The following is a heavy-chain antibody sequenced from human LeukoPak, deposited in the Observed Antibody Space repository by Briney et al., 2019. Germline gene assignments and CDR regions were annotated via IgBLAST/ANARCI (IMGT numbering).Heavy chain of an antibody. CDR1: GFTFSSYS. D-gene: IGHD1-26*01. CDR3: ARRGRGSYSNYYYMDV. Sequence: GGSLRLSCAASGFTFSSYSMNWVRQAPGKGLEWVSYISSSISTIYYADSVKGPFTISRDNAKNSLYLQLNSLRAEDTAVYYCARRGRGSYSNYYYMDVWGRGTTVTVSS. V-gene: IGHV3-48*01. CDR2: ISSSISTI. J-gene: IGHJ6*03.